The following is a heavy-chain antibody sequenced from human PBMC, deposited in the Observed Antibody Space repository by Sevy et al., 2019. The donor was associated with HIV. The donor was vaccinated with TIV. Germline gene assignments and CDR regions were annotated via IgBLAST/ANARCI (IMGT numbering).Heavy chain of an antibody. CDR1: GFTFSSYW. Sequence: GGSLRLSCAASGFTFSSYWMSWVRQAPGKGLEWVANIKQDGSEKYYVDSVKGRFTNTRDNAKNSMYLQMNSLRAEDTAVYYWARDGDIVVVPAAMRGEYYYYYGMDVWGQGTTVTVSS. D-gene: IGHD2-2*01. V-gene: IGHV3-7*03. CDR3: ARDGDIVVVPAAMRGEYYYYYGMDV. CDR2: IKQDGSEK. J-gene: IGHJ6*02.